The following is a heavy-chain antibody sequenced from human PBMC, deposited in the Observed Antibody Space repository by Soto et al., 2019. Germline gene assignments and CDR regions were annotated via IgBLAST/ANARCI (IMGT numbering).Heavy chain of an antibody. V-gene: IGHV1-69*06. Sequence: QVQLVQSGAEVKKPGSSVKVSCKASGGTFSSYDISWVRQAPGQGLEWMGGIIPNFGTANYAQKFQGRVTITADNSTSTAYMELSSLRSEDTAVYYCSTLYYDILTGWYPWCQLTLVTVSS. CDR1: GGTFSSYD. CDR3: STLYYDILTGWYP. J-gene: IGHJ5*02. CDR2: IIPNFGTA. D-gene: IGHD3-9*01.